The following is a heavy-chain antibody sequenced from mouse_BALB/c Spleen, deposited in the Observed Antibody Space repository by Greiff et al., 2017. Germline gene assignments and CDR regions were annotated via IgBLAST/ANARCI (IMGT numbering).Heavy chain of an antibody. CDR2: INPYNGDT. CDR1: GYSFTGYF. CDR3: GRGAYGYDDDDGLAY. Sequence: LVESGPELVKPGASVKISCKASGYSFTGYFMNWVKQSHGKSLEWIGRINPYNGDTFYNQKFKGKATLTVDKSSSTAHMELLSLTSEDSAVYYCGRGAYGYDDDDGLAYWGQGTLVTVSA. J-gene: IGHJ3*01. D-gene: IGHD2-2*01. V-gene: IGHV1-37*01.